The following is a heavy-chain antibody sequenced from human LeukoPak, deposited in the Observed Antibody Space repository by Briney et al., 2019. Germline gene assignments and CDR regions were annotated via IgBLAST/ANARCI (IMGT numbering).Heavy chain of an antibody. J-gene: IGHJ4*02. Sequence: ASVKVSCKASGYTFTGYYMHWVRQAPGQGLEWMGWINPNSGNTAYAQKFQGRLIMTRDTSTGTAYMELSSLRSEDTAVYYCARESGFYGSGSRYWGQGTLVTVSS. D-gene: IGHD3-10*01. CDR2: INPNSGNT. V-gene: IGHV1-2*02. CDR1: GYTFTGYY. CDR3: ARESGFYGSGSRY.